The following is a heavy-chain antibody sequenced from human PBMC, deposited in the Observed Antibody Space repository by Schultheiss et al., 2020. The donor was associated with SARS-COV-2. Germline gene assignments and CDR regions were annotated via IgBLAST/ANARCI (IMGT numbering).Heavy chain of an antibody. CDR3: ARDSRIAARASYNWFDP. CDR2: ISYDGSNK. Sequence: GESMKISCAASGFTFSSYGMHWVRQAPGKGLVWVAVISYDGSNKYYADSVKGRFTISRDNSKNTLYLQMNSLRAEDTAVYYCARDSRIAARASYNWFDPWGQGTLVTVSS. J-gene: IGHJ5*02. D-gene: IGHD6-6*01. CDR1: GFTFSSYG. V-gene: IGHV3-30*03.